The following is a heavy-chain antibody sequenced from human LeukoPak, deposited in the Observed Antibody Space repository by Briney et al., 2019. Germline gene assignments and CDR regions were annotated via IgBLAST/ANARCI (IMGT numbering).Heavy chain of an antibody. CDR2: IKEDGSDK. CDR3: VRGEAAAILDY. CDR1: GFNFKTYW. D-gene: IGHD6-13*01. J-gene: IGHJ4*02. V-gene: IGHV3-7*04. Sequence: GGSLRLSCAASGFNFKTYWMSWVRQAPGKGLEWVANIKEDGSDKYYVDSVKGRFTMSRDNAKNSLHLQMDSLRAEDTAVYFCVRGEAAAILDYWGQGTLVTVSS.